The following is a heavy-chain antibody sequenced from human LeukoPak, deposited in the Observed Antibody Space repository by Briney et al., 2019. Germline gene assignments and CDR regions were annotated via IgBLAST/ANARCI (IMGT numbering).Heavy chain of an antibody. CDR1: GFTFSSYD. V-gene: IGHV3-30*02. J-gene: IGHJ4*02. D-gene: IGHD1-26*01. Sequence: GGSLRLSCAASGFTFSSYDMHWVRQAPGKGLEWVAFIRFDGSNKYYADSVKGRFTISRDNSKNTLYLQMNSLKAEDTAVYYCAGKSGSYYPFDYWGQGTLVTVSS. CDR3: AGKSGSYYPFDY. CDR2: IRFDGSNK.